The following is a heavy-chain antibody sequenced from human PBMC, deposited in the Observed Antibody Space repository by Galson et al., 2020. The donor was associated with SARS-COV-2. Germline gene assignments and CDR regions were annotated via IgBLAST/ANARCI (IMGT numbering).Heavy chain of an antibody. CDR1: GYTISSGYN. V-gene: IGHV4-38-2*02. CDR3: ARDTQENPDK. J-gene: IGHJ4*02. CDR2: IQHSRNT. Sequence: SETLTLTCTVSGYTISSGYNCYWTRKSPGKGPSLNSSIQHSRNTYYNPSLKSRVNISIDTSKNPFSLKLNSVTAADTAVYYCARDTQENPDKWGKGIMVTGSS.